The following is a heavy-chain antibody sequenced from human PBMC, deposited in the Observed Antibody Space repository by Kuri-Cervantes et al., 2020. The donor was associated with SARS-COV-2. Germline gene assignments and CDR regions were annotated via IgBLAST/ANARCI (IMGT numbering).Heavy chain of an antibody. V-gene: IGHV3-74*01. D-gene: IGHD3-22*01. CDR3: AREDSSGYPLWDYYYGMDV. J-gene: IGHJ6*02. CDR2: INPDGSYT. CDR1: GFTFSGHW. Sequence: GESLKISCAASGFTFSGHWIHWVRQAPGKGLVWVSRINPDGSYTNNADSVKGRFTLSRDNAKNMLFLQMNSLRAEDTAVYYCAREDSSGYPLWDYYYGMDVWGQGTTVTVSS.